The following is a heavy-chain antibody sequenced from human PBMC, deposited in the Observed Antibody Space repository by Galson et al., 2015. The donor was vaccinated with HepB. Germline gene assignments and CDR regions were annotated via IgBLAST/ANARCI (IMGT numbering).Heavy chain of an antibody. J-gene: IGHJ4*02. V-gene: IGHV1-46*01. CDR3: ARETPDTYYFDY. CDR1: GYTLTNYH. D-gene: IGHD2-15*01. Sequence: SVKVSCKASGYTLTNYHFHWVRQAPGQGPEWMGKIFPGGGSTSYAERFQGRVTLTRDSSTSTIYMEVSSLRSDDTAVYYCARETPDTYYFDYWGQGTLVTVSS. CDR2: IFPGGGST.